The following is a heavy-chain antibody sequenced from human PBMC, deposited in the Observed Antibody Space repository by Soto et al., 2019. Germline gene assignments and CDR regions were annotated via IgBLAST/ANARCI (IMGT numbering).Heavy chain of an antibody. CDR2: IIPIFGTA. V-gene: IGHV1-69*12. Sequence: QVQLVQSGAEVKKPGSSVKVSCKASGGTFSSYAISWVRQAPGQGLEWMGGIIPIFGTANYAQKFQGRVTITADEFTSTAYMELSSLRSEDTAVYYCARDPSSIAARPGYYYYGMDVWGQGTTVTVSS. J-gene: IGHJ6*02. CDR3: ARDPSSIAARPGYYYYGMDV. CDR1: GGTFSSYA. D-gene: IGHD6-6*01.